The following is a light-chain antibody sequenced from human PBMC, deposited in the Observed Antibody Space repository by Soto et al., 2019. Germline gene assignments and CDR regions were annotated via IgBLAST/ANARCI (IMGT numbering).Light chain of an antibody. J-gene: IGLJ7*01. Sequence: QSALTQPASVSGSPGQSITISCTGTSSDIGGYNFVSWYQQHPGKAPKLLIFEVANRPSGVSDRFSGSKSGSTASLTISGLQAEDEADYYCSSYAGSNIYVFGGGTQLTVL. CDR1: SSDIGGYNF. CDR3: SSYAGSNIYV. V-gene: IGLV2-14*01. CDR2: EVA.